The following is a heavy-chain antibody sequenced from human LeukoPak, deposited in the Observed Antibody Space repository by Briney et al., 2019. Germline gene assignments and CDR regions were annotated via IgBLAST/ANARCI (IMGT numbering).Heavy chain of an antibody. CDR3: ARDRDEWDAFDI. J-gene: IGHJ3*02. Sequence: GGSLRLSCAASGFTFSSYGMHWARQAPGKGLEWVAVIWYDGSNKYYADSVKGRFTISRDNSKNTLYLQMNSLRAEDTAVYYCARDRDEWDAFDIWGQGTIVTVSS. V-gene: IGHV3-33*01. CDR1: GFTFSSYG. CDR2: IWYDGSNK. D-gene: IGHD3-3*01.